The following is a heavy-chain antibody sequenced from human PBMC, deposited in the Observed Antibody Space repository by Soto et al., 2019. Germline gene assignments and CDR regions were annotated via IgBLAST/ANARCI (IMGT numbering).Heavy chain of an antibody. CDR2: ISGSGGST. V-gene: IGHV3-23*01. CDR3: AKLWSGFYDAFDI. J-gene: IGHJ3*02. Sequence: AGGSLRLSCAASGFTFSSYAMSWVRQAPGKGLEWVSAISGSGGSTYYADSVKGRFTISRDNSKNTLYLQMNSLRAEDTAVYYCAKLWSGFYDAFDIWGQGTMVTVSS. CDR1: GFTFSSYA. D-gene: IGHD3-3*01.